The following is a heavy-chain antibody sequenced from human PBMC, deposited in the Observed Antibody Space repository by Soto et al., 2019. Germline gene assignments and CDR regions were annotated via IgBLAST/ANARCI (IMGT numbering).Heavy chain of an antibody. J-gene: IGHJ3*01. V-gene: IGHV3-21*01. CDR3: LSAGRGYRKDYVIDL. D-gene: IGHD3-10*02. Sequence: EFQLVESGGGLVRPGGSLRLSCADSGFTFSSYSMNWVRQAPGKGLEWVSSISSTSSPIFYAASVEGRFTISRDNAKRQLSLQMNTLRVEDTAVYFSLSAGRGYRKDYVIDLWGAGTMVTVSP. CDR2: ISSTSSPI. CDR1: GFTFSSYS.